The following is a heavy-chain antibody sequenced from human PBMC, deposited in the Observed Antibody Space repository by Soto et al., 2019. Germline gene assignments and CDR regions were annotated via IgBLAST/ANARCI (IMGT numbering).Heavy chain of an antibody. CDR2: ISYDGSNK. CDR3: PRERGYDLDSLGS. D-gene: IGHD5-12*01. J-gene: IGHJ5*02. Sequence: QVQLVESGGGVVQPGRSLRLSWAASGFTFSSYAMNWVRQAPGKGLGWVAVISYDGSNKYYADSVKGRFTISRDNSNNTLYQPMNSMRAEDTAVDYCPRERGYDLDSLGSLGQGTLVTVSS. CDR1: GFTFSSYA. V-gene: IGHV3-30-3*01.